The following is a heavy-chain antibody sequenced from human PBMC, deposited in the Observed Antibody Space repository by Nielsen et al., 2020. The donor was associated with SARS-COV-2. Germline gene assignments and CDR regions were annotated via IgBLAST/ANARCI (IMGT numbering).Heavy chain of an antibody. CDR3: ARGAGGGYVSAFDI. CDR2: INSDGSST. Sequence: GESLKISCAASGFTFSSYWMHWVRQAPGKGLVWVSRINSDGSSTSYADSVKGRFTISRDNAKNTLYLQMNSLRAEDTAVYYCARGAGGGYVSAFDIWGQGTMVTVSS. J-gene: IGHJ3*02. V-gene: IGHV3-74*01. CDR1: GFTFSSYW. D-gene: IGHD5-12*01.